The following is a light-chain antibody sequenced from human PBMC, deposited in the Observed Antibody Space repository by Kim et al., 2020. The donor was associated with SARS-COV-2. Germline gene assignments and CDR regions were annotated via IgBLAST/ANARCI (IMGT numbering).Light chain of an antibody. J-gene: IGKJ4*01. CDR2: AAS. V-gene: IGKV1-39*01. CDR3: QQGLETPLT. Sequence: SASVGDRITITCRTSQSINNDLNWYQQKPGKAPQLLIHAASTLQSGVPSRFSGSGSGTDFTLTISNLQPEDFATYFCQQGLETPLTFGGGTKLEI. CDR1: QSINND.